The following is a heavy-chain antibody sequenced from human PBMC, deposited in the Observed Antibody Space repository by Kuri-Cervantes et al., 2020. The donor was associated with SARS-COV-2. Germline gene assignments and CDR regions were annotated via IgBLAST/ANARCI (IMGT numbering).Heavy chain of an antibody. D-gene: IGHD6-19*01. J-gene: IGHJ4*02. Sequence: GSLRLSCAVSGYSISSSNWWGWIRQPPGKGLAWIGSIYYSGSTYYNPSLKSRVTISVDTSKNQFSLKLSSVTAADTAVYYCARHPHAVAGPIDYWGQGNLVTVSS. CDR2: IYYSGST. CDR1: GYSISSSNW. V-gene: IGHV4-38-2*01. CDR3: ARHPHAVAGPIDY.